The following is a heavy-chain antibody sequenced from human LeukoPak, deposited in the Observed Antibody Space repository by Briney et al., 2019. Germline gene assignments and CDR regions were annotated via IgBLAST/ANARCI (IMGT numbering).Heavy chain of an antibody. J-gene: IGHJ4*02. CDR1: GFTFSSYN. D-gene: IGHD3-16*01. Sequence: GGSLRLSCAASGFTFSSYNMNWVRQAPGKGLEWVSFISSSSDYIYYADSLKGRFTISRDNAKNSVYLQMNSLRADDTAVYYCASGGTYVLDYWGQETLVTVSA. CDR3: ASGGTYVLDY. CDR2: ISSSSDYI. V-gene: IGHV3-21*01.